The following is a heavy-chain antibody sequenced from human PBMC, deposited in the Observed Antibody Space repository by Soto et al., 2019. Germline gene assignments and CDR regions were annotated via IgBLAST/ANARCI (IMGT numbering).Heavy chain of an antibody. CDR3: ARIAYCGGDCYSGAFDI. CDR2: INAGNGNT. J-gene: IGHJ3*02. CDR1: GYTFTSYA. Sequence: GSVKVSCKASGYTFTSYAMHWVRQAPGQRLEWMGWINAGNGNTKYSQKFQGRVTITRDTSASTAYMELSSLRSEDTAVYYCARIAYCGGDCYSGAFDIWGQGTMVTVSS. V-gene: IGHV1-3*01. D-gene: IGHD2-21*02.